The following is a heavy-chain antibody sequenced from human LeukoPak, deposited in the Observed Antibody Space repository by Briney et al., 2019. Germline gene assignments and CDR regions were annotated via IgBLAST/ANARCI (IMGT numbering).Heavy chain of an antibody. D-gene: IGHD2-2*01. V-gene: IGHV3-11*05. J-gene: IGHJ3*02. CDR2: ITSGSTYT. CDR3: ARVKGTYCTSTTCQPAFDI. CDR1: GFTFSNYY. Sequence: GGSLRLSCPASGFTFSNYYMSWIRQAPGKGLEWVSYITSGSTYTNYADSVKGRFTISRDNSKNSLYLQMNSLSAEDTAVYYCARVKGTYCTSTTCQPAFDIWGQGTMVTVSS.